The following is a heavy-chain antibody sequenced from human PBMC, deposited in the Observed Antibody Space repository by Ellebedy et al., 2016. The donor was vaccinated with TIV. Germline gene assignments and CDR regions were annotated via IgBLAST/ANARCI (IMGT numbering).Heavy chain of an antibody. V-gene: IGHV3-30*03. CDR3: ARDLRSGSYGVD. CDR2: ISFDGSNK. Sequence: GESLKISCAASGFTFSSYGMHWVRQAPGKGLGWVAVISFDGSNKYYADSVKGRFTISSDNSKNTLYLQMNSLRAEDTAVYYCARDLRSGSYGVDWGQGTLVTVSS. CDR1: GFTFSSYG. J-gene: IGHJ4*02. D-gene: IGHD3-16*01.